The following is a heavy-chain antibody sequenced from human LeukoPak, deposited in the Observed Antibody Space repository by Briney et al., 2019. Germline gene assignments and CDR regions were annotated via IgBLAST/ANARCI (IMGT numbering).Heavy chain of an antibody. J-gene: IGHJ5*02. CDR1: GGSISSYY. CDR2: IFYSGST. D-gene: IGHD3-10*01. CDR3: ARHRSEYPPFTMVRGVIRINWFDP. V-gene: IGHV4-59*08. Sequence: EPSETLSLTCTVSGGSISSYYWSWIRQPPGKGLEWIGYIFYSGSTNYNPSLKSRVTISVDTSKNQFSLKLSSVTAADTAVYYCARHRSEYPPFTMVRGVIRINWFDPWGQGTLVTVSS.